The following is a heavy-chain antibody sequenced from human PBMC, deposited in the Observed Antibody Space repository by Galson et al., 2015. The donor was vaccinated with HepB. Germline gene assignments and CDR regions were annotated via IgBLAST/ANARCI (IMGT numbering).Heavy chain of an antibody. CDR2: IYYSGST. CDR3: ARGKYCSGGSCYLDY. D-gene: IGHD2-15*01. CDR1: GGSISSYY. V-gene: IGHV4-59*01. Sequence: LSLTCTVSGGSISSYYWSWIRQPPGKGLEWIGYIYYSGSTNYNLSLKSRVTISVDTSKNQFSLKLSSVTAADTAVYYCARGKYCSGGSCYLDYWGQGTLVTVSS. J-gene: IGHJ4*02.